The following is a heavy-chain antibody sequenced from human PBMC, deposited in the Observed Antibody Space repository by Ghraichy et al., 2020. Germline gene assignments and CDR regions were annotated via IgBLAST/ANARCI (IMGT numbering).Heavy chain of an antibody. Sequence: GGSLRLSCAAFGFTFISYSMNWVRQAPGKGLEWVSYIGAGSSSTYYADSVKGRFTISRDDAKNSLYLQMISLRAEDTAIYYCTRDIDFWGQGTLVTVSS. J-gene: IGHJ4*02. CDR3: TRDIDF. V-gene: IGHV3-48*04. CDR2: IGAGSSST. CDR1: GFTFISYS.